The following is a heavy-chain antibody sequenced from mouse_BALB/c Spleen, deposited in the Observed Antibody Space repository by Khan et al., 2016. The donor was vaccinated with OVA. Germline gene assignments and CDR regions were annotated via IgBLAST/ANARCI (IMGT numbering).Heavy chain of an antibody. V-gene: IGHV3-2*02. J-gene: IGHJ4*01. CDR2: ISNSGST. Sequence: EVQLQESGPGLVKPSQSLSLTCTVTGYSITRDYAWNWIRQFPGNKLEWMGYISNSGSTSYNPSLKSRIPITRDTSKNQFFLQLNSVTTEATATYYCASQLGRYYAFDCWGQGTSIPLSS. CDR3: ASQLGRYYAFDC. CDR1: GYSITRDYA. D-gene: IGHD4-1*02.